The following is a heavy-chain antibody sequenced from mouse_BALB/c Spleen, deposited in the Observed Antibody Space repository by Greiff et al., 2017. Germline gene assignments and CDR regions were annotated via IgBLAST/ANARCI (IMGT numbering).Heavy chain of an antibody. Sequence: EVQGVESGGGLVQPGGSLRLSCATSGFTFTDYYMSWVRQPPGKALEWLGFIRNKANGYTTEYSASVKGRFTISRDNSQSILYLQMNTLRAEDSATYYGAGEGAYAMDYWGQGTSVTVSS. J-gene: IGHJ4*01. CDR3: AGEGAYAMDY. CDR2: IRNKANGYTT. V-gene: IGHV7-3*02. CDR1: GFTFTDYY.